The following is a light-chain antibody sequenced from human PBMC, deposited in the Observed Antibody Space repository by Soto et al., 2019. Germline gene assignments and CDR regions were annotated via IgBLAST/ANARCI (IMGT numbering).Light chain of an antibody. CDR1: RSVSSNY. J-gene: IGKJ1*01. CDR3: QQYGSSSTWT. Sequence: EIVLTQSPATLSLSPGERATLSCRASRSVSSNYLGWYQQRPGQAPRLPIYGASSRATGIPDRFSGSGSGTDFTLTISRLEPEDFAVYYCQQYGSSSTWTFGQGTKVDIK. CDR2: GAS. V-gene: IGKV3-20*01.